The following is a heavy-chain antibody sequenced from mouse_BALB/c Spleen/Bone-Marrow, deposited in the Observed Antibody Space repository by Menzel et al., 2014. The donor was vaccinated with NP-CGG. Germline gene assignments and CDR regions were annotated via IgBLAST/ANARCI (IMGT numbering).Heavy chain of an antibody. Sequence: DVQLVESGPVLVKPSQSLSLTCTVTAYSITSGYGWHWIRQFPGNKLEWMGYIHYSGSTHYIPSLKSRISITRDTSKNQFFLQLNSVTTEDTATYYCASEARTTARFAYWGQGTLVTVSA. CDR1: AYSITSGYG. J-gene: IGHJ3*01. D-gene: IGHD1-2*01. CDR3: ASEARTTARFAY. CDR2: IHYSGST. V-gene: IGHV3-1*02.